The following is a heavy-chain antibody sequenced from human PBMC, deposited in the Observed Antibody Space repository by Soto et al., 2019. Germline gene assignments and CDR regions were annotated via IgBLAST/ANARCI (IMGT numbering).Heavy chain of an antibody. CDR1: GYTITGYY. CDR2: INPNSGGT. CDR3: ARGIVVPAARPYYYYGMDV. J-gene: IGHJ6*02. D-gene: IGHD2-2*01. Sequence: ASVKVSCKASGYTITGYYMHWVRQAPGQGLEWMGWINPNSGGTNYAQKFQGWVTMTRDTSISTAYMELSRLRSDDTAVYYCARGIVVPAARPYYYYGMDVWGQGTTVTVSS. V-gene: IGHV1-2*04.